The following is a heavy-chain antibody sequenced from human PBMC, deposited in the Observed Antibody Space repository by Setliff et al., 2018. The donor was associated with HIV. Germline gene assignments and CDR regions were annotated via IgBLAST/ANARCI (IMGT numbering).Heavy chain of an antibody. CDR2: IYYSGST. J-gene: IGHJ5*02. V-gene: IGHV4-31*03. CDR3: ARGILYFWNGNNNWFGP. CDR1: GASISSGGYY. Sequence: SETLSLTCTVSGASISSGGYYWSWIRQHPGEGLEWIGYIYYSGSTYYNPSLKSRVTISVDTSKNQFSLKLNSVTAADTAVYYCARGILYFWNGNNNWFGPWGQGTLVTVSS. D-gene: IGHD3-3*01.